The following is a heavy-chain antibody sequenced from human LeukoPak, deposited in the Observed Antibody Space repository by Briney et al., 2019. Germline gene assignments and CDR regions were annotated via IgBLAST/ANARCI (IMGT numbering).Heavy chain of an antibody. Sequence: GGSLRLSCAASGFTFSTYSMNWVRQAPGKGLEWVSSISSSTYIYYADSVKGRFTISRDNAKNSLYLQMNSLRAEDTAVYYCARDGSGYHGFFDYWGQGTLVPVSS. CDR1: GFTFSTYS. D-gene: IGHD3-3*01. CDR3: ARDGSGYHGFFDY. V-gene: IGHV3-21*01. CDR2: ISSSTYI. J-gene: IGHJ4*02.